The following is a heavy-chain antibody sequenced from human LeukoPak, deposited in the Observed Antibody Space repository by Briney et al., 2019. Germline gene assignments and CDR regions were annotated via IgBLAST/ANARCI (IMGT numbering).Heavy chain of an antibody. J-gene: IGHJ3*02. V-gene: IGHV3-33*06. D-gene: IGHD5-12*01. CDR1: GFTFTSYA. CDR2: IWYDGTNK. Sequence: PGGSLRLSCAASGFTFTSYAMSWVRQAPGKGLEWVAVIWYDGTNKYYADSVKGRFTISRDNSKSTLSLQMNSLRVEDTALYYCAKDRSGYDLDAFDIWGQGTVVTVSS. CDR3: AKDRSGYDLDAFDI.